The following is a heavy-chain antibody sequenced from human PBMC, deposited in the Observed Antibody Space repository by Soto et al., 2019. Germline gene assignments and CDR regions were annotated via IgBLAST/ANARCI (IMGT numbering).Heavy chain of an antibody. J-gene: IGHJ6*02. CDR2: INPNSGGT. V-gene: IGHV1-2*02. D-gene: IGHD2-2*01. Sequence: VQLVQSGAEVKKPGASVKVSCKASGYTFTGYYMHWVRQAPGQGLEWMGWINPNSGGTNYAQKFQGRVTMTRDTSISTAYMELSRLRSDDTAVYYCARTGVGGYCSSTSCSGYYYYGMDVWGQGTTVTVSS. CDR3: ARTGVGGYCSSTSCSGYYYYGMDV. CDR1: GYTFTGYY.